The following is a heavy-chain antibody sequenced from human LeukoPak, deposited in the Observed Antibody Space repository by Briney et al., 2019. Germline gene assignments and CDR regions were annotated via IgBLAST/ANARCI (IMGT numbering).Heavy chain of an antibody. CDR3: ARALAARGGYYFDY. CDR1: GGSISSDSYY. CDR2: IYTSGST. V-gene: IGHV4-61*09. J-gene: IGHJ4*02. D-gene: IGHD6-13*01. Sequence: PSQTLSLTCTVSGGSISSDSYYWSWIRQPAGKGLEWIGHIYTSGSTNYNPSLKSRVTMSVDTSKNQFSLKLSSVTAADTAVYYCARALAARGGYYFDYWGQGTPVTVSS.